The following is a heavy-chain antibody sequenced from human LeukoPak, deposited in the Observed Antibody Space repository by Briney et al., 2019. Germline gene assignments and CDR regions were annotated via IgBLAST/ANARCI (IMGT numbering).Heavy chain of an antibody. J-gene: IGHJ6*03. CDR3: ARSTIHVDIVATIHYYYYMDV. CDR2: IYTSGST. CDR1: GVSISSSNYY. V-gene: IGHV4-61*02. Sequence: SETLSLTCIVSGVSISSSNYYWSWIRQPAGKGLEWIGRIYTSGSTNYNPSLKSRVTMSVDTSKNQFSLKLSSVTAADTAVYYCARSTIHVDIVATIHYYYYMDVWGKGTTVTISS. D-gene: IGHD5-12*01.